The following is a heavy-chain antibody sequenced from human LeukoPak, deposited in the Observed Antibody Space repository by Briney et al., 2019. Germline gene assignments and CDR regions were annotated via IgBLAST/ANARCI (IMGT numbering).Heavy chain of an antibody. CDR3: ARFATVTN. Sequence: SETLSLTCTVSGGSISSHYWSWIRQPPGKGLEWIGYIYYSGSTNYNPSLKSRVAISVDTSKNQFSLKLSSVTAADTAVYYCARFATVTNWGQGTLVTVSS. J-gene: IGHJ4*02. CDR1: GGSISSHY. CDR2: IYYSGST. V-gene: IGHV4-59*11. D-gene: IGHD4-17*01.